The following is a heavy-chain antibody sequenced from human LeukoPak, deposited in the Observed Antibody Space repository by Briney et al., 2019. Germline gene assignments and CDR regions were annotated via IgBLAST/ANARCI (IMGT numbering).Heavy chain of an antibody. Sequence: GGSLRLSCAASGFTFSSDSMNWVRQAPGKGLEWVSSITSRSSYIYYADSVKGRFTISRDNAKNSLYLQMNSLRAEDTAVYYCARHPDGSLSLDYWGQGTLVTVSS. CDR1: GFTFSSDS. CDR2: ITSRSSYI. D-gene: IGHD1-26*01. CDR3: ARHPDGSLSLDY. J-gene: IGHJ4*02. V-gene: IGHV3-21*04.